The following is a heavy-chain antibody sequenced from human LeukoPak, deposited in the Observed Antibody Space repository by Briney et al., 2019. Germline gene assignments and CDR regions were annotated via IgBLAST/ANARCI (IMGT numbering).Heavy chain of an antibody. D-gene: IGHD4-17*01. CDR2: IYFGGTT. V-gene: IGHV3-53*01. CDR1: GFTVSSNY. CDR3: AGGDGVYLY. Sequence: PGGSLRLSCAASGFTVSSNYMTWVRQAPGQGLEWVSVIYFGGTTYYADSVKGRFTISRDNSKNTVYLQMNSLRVEDTAVYYCAGGDGVYLYWGQGTLVTVSS. J-gene: IGHJ4*02.